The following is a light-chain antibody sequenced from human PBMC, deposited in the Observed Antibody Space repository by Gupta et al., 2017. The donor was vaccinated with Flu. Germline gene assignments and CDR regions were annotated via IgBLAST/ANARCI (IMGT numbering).Light chain of an antibody. J-gene: IGLJ2*01. V-gene: IGLV3-19*01. CDR2: GKN. Sequence: SSELTQDAPVSVALGQTVSITCQGDGLRSYYASWYQQKPGPAPLLVIYGKNNRPSGVPDRCSGSSSGNTASLTITGAQAEDEADYYCNSRDTSGNHVVFGGGTKLTVL. CDR1: GLRSYY. CDR3: NSRDTSGNHVV.